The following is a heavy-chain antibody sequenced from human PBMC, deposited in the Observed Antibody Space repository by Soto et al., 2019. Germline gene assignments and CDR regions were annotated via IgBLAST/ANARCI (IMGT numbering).Heavy chain of an antibody. J-gene: IGHJ4*01. CDR1: GGTFSNSA. CDR2: IIPIFGST. D-gene: IGHD5-12*01. V-gene: IGHV1-69*06. CDR3: ATPSCLLGKYSALPDN. Sequence: QVHLVQSGAEVQRPGSSVKVSCQASGGTFSNSAITWVRQAPGQGLEWVGMIIPIFGSTNYAQTFQGRFPITSYKSWRTSYLELSSLRSADTAVYYCATPSCLLGKYSALPDNWGHGTLVIVAS.